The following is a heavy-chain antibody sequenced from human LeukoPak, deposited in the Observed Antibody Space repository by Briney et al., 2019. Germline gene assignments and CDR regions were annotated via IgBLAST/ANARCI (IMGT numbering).Heavy chain of an antibody. V-gene: IGHV3-30-3*01. J-gene: IGHJ6*02. CDR3: ARLACTGGSCYSYPYYYSMDV. D-gene: IGHD2-15*01. Sequence: GRSLRLSCAASGFTFSSHVMHWVRQAPGKGLEWVAVISYDGNNKYYADPVKGRFTISRDNSKNTLYLQMNSLRAEDMAVYYCARLACTGGSCYSYPYYYSMDVWGQGTTVTVSS. CDR2: ISYDGNNK. CDR1: GFTFSSHV.